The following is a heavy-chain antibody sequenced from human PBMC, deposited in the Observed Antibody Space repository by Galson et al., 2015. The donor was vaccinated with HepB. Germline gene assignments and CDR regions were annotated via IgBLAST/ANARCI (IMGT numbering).Heavy chain of an antibody. CDR2: IRGGMSNYR. D-gene: IGHD3-3*01. J-gene: IGHJ6*02. CDR3: ARVRSVYGLDV. CDR1: GLNLSDHH. Sequence: SLRLSCAASGLNLSDHHMSWVRQAPGKGLEWIIYIRGGMSNYREFAESVKGRVTLSKDNTKNIVYLQLNNLRAEDTAIYYCARVRSVYGLDVWGQGTTVTVSS. V-gene: IGHV3-11*05.